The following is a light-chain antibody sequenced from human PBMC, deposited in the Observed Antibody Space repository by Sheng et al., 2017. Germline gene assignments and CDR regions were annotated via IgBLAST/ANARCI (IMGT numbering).Light chain of an antibody. J-gene: IGLJ2*01. V-gene: IGLV2-14*01. CDR2: DVS. CDR3: SSYTAGTTLVI. CDR1: NSNIASNY. Sequence: QSVLTQPPSVSAAPGQKVTISCSGSNSNIASNYVSWYQQFPGTAPKLIMYDVSHRSSGVSSRFSGSKSGNTASLTISGLQAEDEADYYCSSYTAGTTLVIFGGGTKLTVL.